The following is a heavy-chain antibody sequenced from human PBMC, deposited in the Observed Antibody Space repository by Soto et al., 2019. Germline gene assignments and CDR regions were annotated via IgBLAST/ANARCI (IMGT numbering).Heavy chain of an antibody. CDR3: AKGGTTVVTEFDD. CDR2: ISGSGGTT. D-gene: IGHD4-17*01. CDR1: GFTFSTYA. J-gene: IGHJ4*01. V-gene: IGHV3-23*01. Sequence: PGGSLRLSCAASGFTFSTYAMSWVRQAQGKGLEWVSSISGSGGTTYYADSVKGRFTISRDKSKNTLFLQMNSLRVEDTALYYCAKGGTTVVTEFDDWGHGALVTVSS.